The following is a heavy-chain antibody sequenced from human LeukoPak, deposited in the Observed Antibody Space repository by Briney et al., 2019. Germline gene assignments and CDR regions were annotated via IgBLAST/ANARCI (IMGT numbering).Heavy chain of an antibody. CDR1: GYTFTGYY. J-gene: IGHJ3*02. CDR2: INPNGGGT. D-gene: IGHD6-13*01. Sequence: ASVKVSCKASGYTFTGYYMHWVRQAPGQGLEWMGWINPNGGGTNYAQKLQGRVTMTRDTSISTAYMELSRLRSDDTAVYYCARVAWSSHDAFDIWGQGTMVTVSS. CDR3: ARVAWSSHDAFDI. V-gene: IGHV1-2*02.